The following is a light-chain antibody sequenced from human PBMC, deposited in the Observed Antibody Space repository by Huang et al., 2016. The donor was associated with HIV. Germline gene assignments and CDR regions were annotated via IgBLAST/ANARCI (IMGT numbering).Light chain of an antibody. J-gene: IGKJ5*01. CDR1: QSVSYSSNNKNY. CDR2: WAS. CDR3: QQYYSTLPT. Sequence: DIVMTQSPDSLAVSLGERATINCKSSQSVSYSSNNKNYLAWYQQKPGQPPKLLIYWASTRESGVPDRFIGSGSGTDFTLTISSLQAEDVAVYYCQQYYSTLPTFGQGTRLEIK. V-gene: IGKV4-1*01.